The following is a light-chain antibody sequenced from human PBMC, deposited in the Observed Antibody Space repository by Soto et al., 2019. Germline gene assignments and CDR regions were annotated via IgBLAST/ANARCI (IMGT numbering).Light chain of an antibody. CDR3: LQGTHWPWT. CDR2: KVS. J-gene: IGKJ1*01. CDR1: QSLVYSDGYTY. V-gene: IGKV2-30*01. Sequence: DVVMTQSPLSLPVTLGQPASISCRSSQSLVYSDGYTYLHWFQQRPGQSPRRLIYKVSNRDSGVPDRFSGSGSGTDFTLNISRVEAEDVGVYYCLQGTHWPWTFGQGTKVEIK.